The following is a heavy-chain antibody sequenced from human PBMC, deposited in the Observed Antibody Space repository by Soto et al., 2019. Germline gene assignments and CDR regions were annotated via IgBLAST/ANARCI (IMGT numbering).Heavy chain of an antibody. J-gene: IGHJ5*02. V-gene: IGHV3-74*01. CDR2: IKTDGSST. Sequence: GGSLRLSCAASGFTFSSYWMHWVRQAPGKGLVWVSRIKTDGSSTNYADSVKGRFTISRDNAKNMLYLQMNSLRPEDTAVYYCTREKFDPWGQGTLVTSPQ. CDR3: TREKFDP. CDR1: GFTFSSYW.